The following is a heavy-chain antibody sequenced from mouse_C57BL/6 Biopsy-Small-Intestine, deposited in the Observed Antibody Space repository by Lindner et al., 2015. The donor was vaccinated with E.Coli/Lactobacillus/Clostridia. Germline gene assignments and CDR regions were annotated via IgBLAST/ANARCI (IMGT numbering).Heavy chain of an antibody. Sequence: VQLQESGGGLVQPGGSMRLSCVASGFTFSNFWMNWVRQSPEKGLEWVAQIRLESDNYATHYAESVKGRFTISRDDSKSSVYLQMNNLRAEDTGIYYCTDLTDPSWFAYWGQGTLVTVSA. V-gene: IGHV6-3*01. CDR1: GFTFSNFW. CDR3: TDLTDPSWFAY. CDR2: IRLESDNYAT. J-gene: IGHJ3*01. D-gene: IGHD4-1*01.